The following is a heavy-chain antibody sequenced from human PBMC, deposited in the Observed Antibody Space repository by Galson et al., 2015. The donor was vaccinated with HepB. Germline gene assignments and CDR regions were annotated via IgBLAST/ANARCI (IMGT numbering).Heavy chain of an antibody. D-gene: IGHD5-24*01. J-gene: IGHJ4*01. CDR1: GFTFTKYS. CDR2: ISYRSNYI. V-gene: IGHV3-21*01. Sequence: SLRLSCAASGFTFTKYSMNWVRQAPGKGLEWVSSISYRSNYIYYADSVKGRFTISRDNAKNSLHLEMNSLRAEDTAVYFCPRESGRDGYNFFDYWGHGTLVTVSS. CDR3: PRESGRDGYNFFDY.